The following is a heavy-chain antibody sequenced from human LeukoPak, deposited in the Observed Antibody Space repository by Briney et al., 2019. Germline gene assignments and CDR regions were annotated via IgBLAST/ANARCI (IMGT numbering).Heavy chain of an antibody. CDR3: AKISARAYGGKDFDY. Sequence: GGSLRLSCAASGFTFSSYGMRWVRQAPGKGLEWVAFIRYDGSNKYYADSVKGRFTISRDNSKNTLYLQMNSLRAEDTAVYYCAKISARAYGGKDFDYWGQGTLVTVSS. CDR2: IRYDGSNK. J-gene: IGHJ4*02. CDR1: GFTFSSYG. V-gene: IGHV3-30*02. D-gene: IGHD4-23*01.